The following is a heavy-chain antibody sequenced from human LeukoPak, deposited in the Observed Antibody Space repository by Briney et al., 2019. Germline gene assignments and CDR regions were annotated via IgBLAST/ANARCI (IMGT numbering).Heavy chain of an antibody. D-gene: IGHD5-12*01. CDR3: AREDIYSGYEGDY. V-gene: IGHV1-46*01. J-gene: IGHJ4*02. CDR2: INPSGGST. Sequence: GASVKVSFKASGYTFTLYYIQWVRQAPGQGLEWMGIINPSGGSTSYAQKFQGRATMTRDTSTSTVYMELSSLRSEDTAVYYCAREDIYSGYEGDYWGQGTLVTVSS. CDR1: GYTFTLYY.